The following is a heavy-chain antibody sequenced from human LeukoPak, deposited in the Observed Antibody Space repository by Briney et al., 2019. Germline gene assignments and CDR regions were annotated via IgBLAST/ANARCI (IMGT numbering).Heavy chain of an antibody. CDR1: GFTFSSYA. Sequence: PGGSLRLSCAASGFTFSSYAMSWVRQAPGKGLEWVSTINSGGNTYYADSMKGRFTISRDNSKNTLYLQMNSLRAEDTAVYYCAKASRITMVRGAYFDYWGQGTLVTVSS. D-gene: IGHD3-10*01. V-gene: IGHV3-23*01. CDR2: INSGGNT. CDR3: AKASRITMVRGAYFDY. J-gene: IGHJ4*02.